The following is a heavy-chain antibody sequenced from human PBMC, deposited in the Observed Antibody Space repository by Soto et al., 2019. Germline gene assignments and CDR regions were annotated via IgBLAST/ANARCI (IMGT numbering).Heavy chain of an antibody. D-gene: IGHD3-10*01. CDR2: MSGRGSSE. V-gene: IGHV3-11*01. CDR1: GFTFSDHY. CDR3: AREISYFFGCHLYYGMHL. Sequence: PGGSLRLSCAASGFTFSDHYMAWIRQAPGKGLESVAHMSGRGSSEDYGDSVKGRFSIFRENSKNLLFLQMFFLRAEDTAVYYCAREISYFFGCHLYYGMHLSCHAPPFTVFS. J-gene: IGHJ6*02.